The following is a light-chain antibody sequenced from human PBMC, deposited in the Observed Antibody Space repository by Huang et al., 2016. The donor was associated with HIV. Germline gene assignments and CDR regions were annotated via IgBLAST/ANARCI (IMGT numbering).Light chain of an antibody. CDR3: QQYNNWQT. J-gene: IGKJ3*01. V-gene: IGKV3-15*01. Sequence: EIVMTQSPATLSVPPGERATLSCRASQSFNSNLSWYQQKPGQAPRLLIYDASTRDTGIPARFSGSGAGTEFTLTITSRQSEDFAVYYCQQYNNWQTFGPGTKVDIK. CDR2: DAS. CDR1: QSFNSN.